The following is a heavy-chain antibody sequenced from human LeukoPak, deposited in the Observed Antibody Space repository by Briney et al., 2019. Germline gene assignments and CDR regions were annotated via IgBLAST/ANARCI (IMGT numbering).Heavy chain of an antibody. CDR1: GNTFIGYW. CDR2: INPRGDAS. CDR3: AREGQQLKHFDY. Sequence: ASVKASCKASGNTFIGYWIHWVRQAPGQGLEWMGAINPRGDASIGAQKFQGRVTTTRDTSTSTVYIELSSLRSEDTAVYYCAREGQQLKHFDYWGQGTLVTASS. J-gene: IGHJ4*02. D-gene: IGHD1-1*01. V-gene: IGHV1-46*01.